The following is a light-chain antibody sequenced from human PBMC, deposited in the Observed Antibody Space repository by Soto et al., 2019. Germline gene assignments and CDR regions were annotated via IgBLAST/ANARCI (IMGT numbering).Light chain of an antibody. CDR2: DAS. CDR3: QQYNSYPRT. Sequence: DIQMTQSPYTLSASVGDRVTITCRASQSISSWLAWYQQKPGEAPKLLIYDASSLESGVPSRFSGSGSGTEFTLTISSLQPDDFATYYCQQYNSYPRTFGQGTKVDIK. V-gene: IGKV1-5*01. J-gene: IGKJ1*01. CDR1: QSISSW.